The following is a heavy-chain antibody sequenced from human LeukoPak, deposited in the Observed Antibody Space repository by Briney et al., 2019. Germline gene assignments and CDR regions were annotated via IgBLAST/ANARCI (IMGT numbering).Heavy chain of an antibody. CDR1: GFTFSSYE. D-gene: IGHD3-22*01. CDR2: ISSSGSTI. Sequence: GGSLRLSCAASGFTFSSYEMNWVRQAPGKGLEWVSYISSSGSTIYYADSVKGRFTISRDNAKNSLYLQMNSPRAEDTAVYYCARDVRYYYDSSGYYGIDYWGQGTLVTASS. J-gene: IGHJ4*02. CDR3: ARDVRYYYDSSGYYGIDY. V-gene: IGHV3-48*03.